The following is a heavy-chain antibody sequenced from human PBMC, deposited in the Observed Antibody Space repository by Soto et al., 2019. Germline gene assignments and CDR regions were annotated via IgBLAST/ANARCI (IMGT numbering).Heavy chain of an antibody. J-gene: IGHJ3*02. Sequence: ASVKVSCKASGYTFTSYGLSWVRQAPGQGLEWMGWISAYNGNTNYAQKLQGRVTMTTDTSTSTAYMELRSLRSDDTAVYYCARDLDSRYGDSDAFDIWGQGTMVTVSS. CDR2: ISAYNGNT. D-gene: IGHD4-17*01. CDR3: ARDLDSRYGDSDAFDI. V-gene: IGHV1-18*01. CDR1: GYTFTSYG.